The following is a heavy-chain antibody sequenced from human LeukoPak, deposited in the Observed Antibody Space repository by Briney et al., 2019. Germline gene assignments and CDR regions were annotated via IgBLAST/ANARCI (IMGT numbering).Heavy chain of an antibody. CDR2: INHSGST. Sequence: SETLSLTCAVYGGSFSGYYWSWIRQPPGKGLEWIGEINHSGSTNYNPSLKSRVTISVDTSKNQFSLKLSSVTAADTAVYYGARGHRDGYNFLLDYWGQGTLVTVSS. V-gene: IGHV4-34*01. J-gene: IGHJ4*02. CDR3: ARGHRDGYNFLLDY. D-gene: IGHD5-24*01. CDR1: GGSFSGYY.